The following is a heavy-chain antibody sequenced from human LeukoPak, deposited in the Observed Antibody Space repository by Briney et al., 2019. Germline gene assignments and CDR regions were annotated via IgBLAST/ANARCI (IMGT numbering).Heavy chain of an antibody. Sequence: ASVKVSCKASGYTFTSYYMHWVRQAPGQGLEWMGWINPNSGGTNYAQKFQGRVTMTRDTSISTAYMELSRLRSDGTAVYYCARGRSGLPCYYYYYMDVWGKGTTVTVSS. V-gene: IGHV1-2*02. D-gene: IGHD5-18*01. CDR3: ARGRSGLPCYYYYYMDV. CDR1: GYTFTSYY. CDR2: INPNSGGT. J-gene: IGHJ6*03.